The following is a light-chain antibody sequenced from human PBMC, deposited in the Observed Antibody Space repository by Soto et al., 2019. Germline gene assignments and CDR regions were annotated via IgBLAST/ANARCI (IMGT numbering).Light chain of an antibody. J-gene: IGLJ2*01. V-gene: IGLV1-40*01. CDR1: SSNIGAGYD. CDR2: GNS. Sequence: LTQPPSVSGAPGQRVTISCTGSSSNIGAGYDVHWYQQLPGTAPKLLIYGNSNRPSGVPDRFSGSKSGTSASLAITGLQAEDEADYYCQSYDSSLSGSLVFGGGTQLTVL. CDR3: QSYDSSLSGSLV.